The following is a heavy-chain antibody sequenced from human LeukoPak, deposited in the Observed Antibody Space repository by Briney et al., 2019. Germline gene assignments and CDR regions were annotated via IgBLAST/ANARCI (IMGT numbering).Heavy chain of an antibody. Sequence: PPETLSLTCTLSVGSLSSSSYYCVWIRPPPEKRLEWIGRVYYSGSTYYNPTLKSRVAISVDTSKNQFFMKLSSVTAADTAVHYCARLRSGSSSGDYWGQGTLVTVSS. D-gene: IGHD1-26*01. V-gene: IGHV4-39*01. J-gene: IGHJ4*02. CDR3: ARLRSGSSSGDY. CDR1: VGSLSSSSYY. CDR2: VYYSGST.